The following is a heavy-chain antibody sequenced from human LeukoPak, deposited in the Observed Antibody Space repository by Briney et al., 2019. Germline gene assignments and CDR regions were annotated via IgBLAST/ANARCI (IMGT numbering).Heavy chain of an antibody. CDR1: VGTFSSYA. J-gene: IGHJ5*02. Sequence: ASVKVSCKASVGTFSSYAISWVRQAPGQGLEWMGGIIPILGTANYAHKFQGRVTSTTDESTNTAYMELRSLRSDDTAVYYCVRDYCTNGVCYKEVCCDPWGPGALVTVSS. CDR2: IIPILGTA. V-gene: IGHV1-69*05. D-gene: IGHD2-8*01. CDR3: VRDYCTNGVCYKEVCCDP.